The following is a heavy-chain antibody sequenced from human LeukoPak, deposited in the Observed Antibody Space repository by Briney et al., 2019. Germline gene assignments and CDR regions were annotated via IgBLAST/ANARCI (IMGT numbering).Heavy chain of an antibody. Sequence: SETLSLTCTVSGYSISSGYYWGWIRQPPGKGLEWIGSIYHSGSTYYNPSLKSRVTISVDTSKNQFSLKLSSVTAADTAVYYCARDYDSSGLDYWGQGTLFTVSS. V-gene: IGHV4-38-2*02. CDR2: IYHSGST. CDR3: ARDYDSSGLDY. J-gene: IGHJ4*02. CDR1: GYSISSGYY. D-gene: IGHD3-22*01.